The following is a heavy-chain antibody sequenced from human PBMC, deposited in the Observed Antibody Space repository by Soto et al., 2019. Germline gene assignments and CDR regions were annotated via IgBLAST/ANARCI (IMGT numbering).Heavy chain of an antibody. Sequence: KSSETLSLTCTVSGDSISNGDYYWSWIRQPPGRGLEWIGYIDSSGSTYYNPSLKSRLTMSVDMSKNQFSLRLTSVTAADTAVYYCASRNLYWGQGLLVTVS. J-gene: IGHJ4*02. CDR1: GDSISNGDYY. CDR3: ASRNLY. CDR2: IDSSGST. V-gene: IGHV4-30-4*01.